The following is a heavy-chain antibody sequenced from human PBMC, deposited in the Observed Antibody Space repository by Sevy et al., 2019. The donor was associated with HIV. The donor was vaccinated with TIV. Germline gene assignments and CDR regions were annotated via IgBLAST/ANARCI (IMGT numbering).Heavy chain of an antibody. CDR3: ATTKDYYENSGDPFDY. J-gene: IGHJ4*02. CDR2: FDPEDDET. CDR1: GYTLTELS. Sequence: ASVKVSCKVSGYTLTELSMHWVRQVPGKGLEWMGSFDPEDDETIYAQKFQGRVTMTEDTSTDTAYMELSSLRSEDTAAYYCATTKDYYENSGDPFDYWGQGNLVTVSS. D-gene: IGHD3-22*01. V-gene: IGHV1-24*01.